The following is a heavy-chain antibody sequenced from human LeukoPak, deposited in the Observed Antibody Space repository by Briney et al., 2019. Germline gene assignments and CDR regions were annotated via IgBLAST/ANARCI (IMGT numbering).Heavy chain of an antibody. CDR1: GDSFTNYA. V-gene: IGHV1-69*13. Sequence: GASVKVSCKASGDSFTNYAIFWVRQAPGQGLEWMGGIVPGFDTTDYAQRFQGRLIITADESTTTDYMELSSLTSEDTAMYYCARWDAHYHEGDNWFDPWGQGTLVTVSS. D-gene: IGHD3-22*01. CDR3: ARWDAHYHEGDNWFDP. CDR2: IVPGFDTT. J-gene: IGHJ5*02.